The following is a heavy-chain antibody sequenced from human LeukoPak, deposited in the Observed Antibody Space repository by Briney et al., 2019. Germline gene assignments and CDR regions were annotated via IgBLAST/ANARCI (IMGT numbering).Heavy chain of an antibody. V-gene: IGHV3-30-3*01. CDR1: GFTFSSYA. Sequence: GGSLRLSCAASGFTFSSYAMHWVRQAPGKGLEWVAVISYDGSNKYYADSVKGRFTISRDNSKNTLYLQMNSLRAEDTAVYYCARDPGYSYGYYFDYWGQGTLVTVSS. J-gene: IGHJ4*02. CDR2: ISYDGSNK. CDR3: ARDPGYSYGYYFDY. D-gene: IGHD5-18*01.